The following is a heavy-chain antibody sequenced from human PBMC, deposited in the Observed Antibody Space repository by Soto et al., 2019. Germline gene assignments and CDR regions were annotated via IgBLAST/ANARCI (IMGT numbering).Heavy chain of an antibody. CDR1: GFTFSSYA. CDR2: ISYDGSNK. J-gene: IGHJ5*02. CDR3: ARDISYSGYDGGNWFDP. Sequence: GGSLRLSCAASGFTFSSYAMHWVRQAPGKGLEWVAVISYDGSNKYYADSVKGRFTISRDNSKNTLYLQMSSLRAEDTAVYYCARDISYSGYDGGNWFDPWGQGTLVTVSS. V-gene: IGHV3-30-3*01. D-gene: IGHD5-12*01.